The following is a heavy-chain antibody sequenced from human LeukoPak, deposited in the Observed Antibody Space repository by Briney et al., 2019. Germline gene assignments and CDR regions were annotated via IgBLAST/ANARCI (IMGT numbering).Heavy chain of an antibody. CDR3: AREDYGYFDY. Sequence: GGSLRLSCAASGFTFSSYAMHWVRQAPGKGPEWVAVISYDGSNKYYADSVKGRFTISRDNSKNTLYLQMNSLRAEDTAVYYCAREDYGYFDYWGQGTLVTVSS. CDR1: GFTFSSYA. CDR2: ISYDGSNK. J-gene: IGHJ4*02. V-gene: IGHV3-30*04. D-gene: IGHD4/OR15-4a*01.